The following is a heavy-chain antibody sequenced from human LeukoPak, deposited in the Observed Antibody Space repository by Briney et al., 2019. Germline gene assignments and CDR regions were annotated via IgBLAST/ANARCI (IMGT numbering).Heavy chain of an antibody. CDR3: ARFSVAAAGTGWFDP. Sequence: SETLSLTCTVSGGSISSYYWSWIRQPPGKGLELIGYIYYSGSTNYNPSLKSRVTISIDTSKNQLSLKLGSVTAADTAVYYCARFSVAAAGTGWFDPWGQGTLVTVSA. V-gene: IGHV4-59*01. J-gene: IGHJ5*02. CDR1: GGSISSYY. CDR2: IYYSGST. D-gene: IGHD6-13*01.